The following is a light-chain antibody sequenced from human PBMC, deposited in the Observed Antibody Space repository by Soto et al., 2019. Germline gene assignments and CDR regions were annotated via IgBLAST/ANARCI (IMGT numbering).Light chain of an antibody. CDR1: QGFSNY. V-gene: IGKV1-27*01. CDR2: GAT. J-gene: IGKJ4*01. Sequence: QMTQSRSSLAASVGSRFTITCRASQGFSNYLAWYQQKTGEVPKLLISGATTLQPGVPSRFSGTVYGTHFTLSISSLQTEDAAYYYCQKYNTAPLTFGGGTKVDIK. CDR3: QKYNTAPLT.